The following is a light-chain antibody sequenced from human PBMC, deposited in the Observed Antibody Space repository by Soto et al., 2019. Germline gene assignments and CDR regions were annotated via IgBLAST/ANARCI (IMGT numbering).Light chain of an antibody. CDR1: QSISSY. Sequence: LQMTQSPSSLSASVGDSVTITCRASQSISSYLNWYQQKPGKAPKVLIYAASSLQSGVPSRFSVSVFGTDCTLTISSLKTEDSAMYYCQQADTFPITFGQGTRLEI. CDR2: AAS. CDR3: QQADTFPIT. J-gene: IGKJ5*01. V-gene: IGKV1-39*01.